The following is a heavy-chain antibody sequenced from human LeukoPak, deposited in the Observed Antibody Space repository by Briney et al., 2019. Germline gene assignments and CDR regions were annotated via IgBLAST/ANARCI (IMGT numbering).Heavy chain of an antibody. CDR2: INHSGST. CDR1: GGSFSGYY. CDR3: ARLEHYGDYYFDY. D-gene: IGHD4-17*01. V-gene: IGHV4-34*01. Sequence: SETLSLTCAVYGGSFSGYYWSWIRQPPGKGLEWIGEINHSGSTNYNPSLKSRVTISVDTSKNQFSLKLSPVTAADTAVYYCARLEHYGDYYFDYWGQGTLVTVSS. J-gene: IGHJ4*02.